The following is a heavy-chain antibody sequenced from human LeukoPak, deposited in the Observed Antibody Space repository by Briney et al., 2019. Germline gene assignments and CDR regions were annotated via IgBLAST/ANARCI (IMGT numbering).Heavy chain of an antibody. CDR3: TTRDGPMSGSYDYFDP. V-gene: IGHV4-4*09. Sequence: SETLSLTCTVSGGSISGYYWSWIRQPPGQGLEWIGYIHSNGYTNYNPSLKSRVTISVATSKNQFSLKVTSVTAADTAVYYCTTRDGPMSGSYDYFDPWGQGTLVTVS. D-gene: IGHD1-26*01. CDR2: IHSNGYT. J-gene: IGHJ5*02. CDR1: GGSISGYY.